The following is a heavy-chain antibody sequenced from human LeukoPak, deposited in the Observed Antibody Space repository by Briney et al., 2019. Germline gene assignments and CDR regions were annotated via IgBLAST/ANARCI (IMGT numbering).Heavy chain of an antibody. V-gene: IGHV4-39*07. CDR1: GVSISSSSYY. CDR3: AREGGFYRPLDY. CDR2: IYYSGST. D-gene: IGHD3-3*01. J-gene: IGHJ4*02. Sequence: SETLSLTCTVSGVSISSSSYYWGWIRQPPGRGLEWIGSIYYSGSTYYNPSLKSRVTISVDTSKHQFSLKLTSVTAADTAVYYCAREGGFYRPLDYSGQGTLVTVSS.